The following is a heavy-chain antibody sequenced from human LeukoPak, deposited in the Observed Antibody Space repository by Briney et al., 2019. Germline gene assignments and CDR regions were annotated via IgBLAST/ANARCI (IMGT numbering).Heavy chain of an antibody. V-gene: IGHV3-48*01. CDR1: GFTFSSYS. D-gene: IGHD6-19*01. CDR2: ISSLSGTI. J-gene: IGHJ4*02. Sequence: PGGSLRLSCAASGFTFSSYSMNWVRQAPGEGLEWVSYISSLSGTIYYADSVKGRFTISRDNAKNSLYLQMDSLRAEDTAVYYCARDQMGSGGGLDYWGQGTLVTVSS. CDR3: ARDQMGSGGGLDY.